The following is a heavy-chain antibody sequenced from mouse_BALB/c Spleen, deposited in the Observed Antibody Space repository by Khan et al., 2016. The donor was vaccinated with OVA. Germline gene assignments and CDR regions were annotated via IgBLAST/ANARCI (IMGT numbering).Heavy chain of an antibody. CDR2: INPSSGHT. CDR3: ARDRIDY. J-gene: IGHJ2*01. CDR1: GYTFSNYW. V-gene: IGHV1-7*01. Sequence: QIQLVQSGAELAKPWASVKMSCKASGYTFSNYWIHWVKQRPGQGLEWIGYINPSSGHTYYTQTFNDKATLTTDKSSSTAYMQLSSLTSADSAVYYCARDRIDYWGQGTTRTVSS.